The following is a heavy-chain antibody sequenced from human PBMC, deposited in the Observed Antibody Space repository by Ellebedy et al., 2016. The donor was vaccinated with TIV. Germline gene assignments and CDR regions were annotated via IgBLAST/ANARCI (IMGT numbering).Heavy chain of an antibody. D-gene: IGHD6-13*01. J-gene: IGHJ5*02. V-gene: IGHV4-59*01. CDR1: GGSISSYY. CDR3: ARGKGSSNNKVNWFDP. Sequence: MPGGSLRLSCTVSGGSISSYYWSWIRQPPGKGLEWIGYIYYSGSTNYNPSLKSRVTISVDTSKNQFSLKLSSVTAADTAVYYCARGKGSSNNKVNWFDPWGQGTLVTVSS. CDR2: IYYSGST.